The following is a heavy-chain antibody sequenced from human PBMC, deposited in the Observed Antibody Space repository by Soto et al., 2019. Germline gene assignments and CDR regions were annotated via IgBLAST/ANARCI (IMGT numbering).Heavy chain of an antibody. CDR2: MSWKSASI. D-gene: IGHD2-15*01. Sequence: EVQLVESGGALVQPGRSLRLSCAASGFSFGDYAMHWVRQAPGKGLEWVSGMSWKSASIGYADSVKGRFTISRDNAKNSLYLPMNSLSAEDTALYHCAKSRGGAANGLDVWGQGTTVTVSS. V-gene: IGHV3-9*01. CDR3: AKSRGGAANGLDV. CDR1: GFSFGDYA. J-gene: IGHJ6*02.